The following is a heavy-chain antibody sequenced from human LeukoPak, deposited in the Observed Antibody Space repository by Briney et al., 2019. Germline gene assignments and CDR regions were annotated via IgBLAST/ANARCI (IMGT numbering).Heavy chain of an antibody. CDR3: ARNYMFEVVVVPAAGRGLAY. J-gene: IGHJ4*02. D-gene: IGHD2-2*01. CDR2: ISYDGSNK. Sequence: PGGSLRLSCVGSGFTFSYHGLHWVRQAPGKGLEWVAVISYDGSNKYYADSVKGRFTISRDNSKNTLYLQMNSLRAEDTAVYYCARNYMFEVVVVPAAGRGLAYWGQGTLVTVSS. CDR1: GFTFSYHG. V-gene: IGHV3-30*19.